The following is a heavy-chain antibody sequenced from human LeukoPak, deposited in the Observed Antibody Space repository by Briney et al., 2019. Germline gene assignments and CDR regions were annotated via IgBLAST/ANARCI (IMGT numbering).Heavy chain of an antibody. CDR1: GYSFTSYW. CDR3: ARVGYCSSTSCYFSAPSYYYYYGMDV. V-gene: IGHV5-51*01. D-gene: IGHD2-2*01. J-gene: IGHJ6*02. Sequence: GESLKISCKGSGYSFTSYWIGWVRQMPGKGLEWMGIIYPGDSDTRYSTSFQGQVTISADKSISTAYLQWSSLKASDTAMYYCARVGYCSSTSCYFSAPSYYYYYGMDVWGQGTTVTVSS. CDR2: IYPGDSDT.